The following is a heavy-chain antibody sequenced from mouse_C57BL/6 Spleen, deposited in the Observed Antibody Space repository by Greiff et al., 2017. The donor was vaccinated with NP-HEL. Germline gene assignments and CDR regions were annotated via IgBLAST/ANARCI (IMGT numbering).Heavy chain of an antibody. Sequence: VQLQQSGAELVRPGTSVKVSCKASGYAFTNYLIEWVKQRPGQGLEWIGVINPGSGGTNYNEKFKGKATLTADKSSSTAYMQLSSLTSEDSAVYFCAREGNYDYDGDYWGQGTTLTVSS. CDR2: INPGSGGT. D-gene: IGHD2-4*01. V-gene: IGHV1-54*01. CDR1: GYAFTNYL. J-gene: IGHJ2*01. CDR3: AREGNYDYDGDY.